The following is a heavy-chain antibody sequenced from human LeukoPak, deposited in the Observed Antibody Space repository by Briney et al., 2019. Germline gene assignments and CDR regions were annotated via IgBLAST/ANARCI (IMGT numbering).Heavy chain of an antibody. CDR1: GFTFSDYY. V-gene: IGHV3-11*04. D-gene: IGHD1-26*01. J-gene: IGHJ6*03. Sequence: GGSLRLSCAASGFTFSDYYMSWIRQAPGKGLEWVSYISSSGSTIYYADSVKGRFTISRDNAKNSLYLQMNSLRAEDTAVYYCARDRSGSYSKPRGYYYYYMDVWGKGTTVTVSS. CDR2: ISSSGSTI. CDR3: ARDRSGSYSKPRGYYYYYMDV.